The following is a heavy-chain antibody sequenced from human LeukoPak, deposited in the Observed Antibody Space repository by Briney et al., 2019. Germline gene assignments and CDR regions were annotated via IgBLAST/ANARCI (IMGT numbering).Heavy chain of an antibody. J-gene: IGHJ4*02. CDR3: ARERHDSIGYYYSQYFDY. D-gene: IGHD3-22*01. Sequence: GGSLRLSCAASGFTFSSYSMNWVRQAPGKGLEWVSSISSSSSYIYYADSVKGRFTISRDNAKNSLYLQMNSLRAEDTAVYYCARERHDSIGYYYSQYFDYWGQGTLVTVSS. CDR2: ISSSSSYI. CDR1: GFTFSSYS. V-gene: IGHV3-21*01.